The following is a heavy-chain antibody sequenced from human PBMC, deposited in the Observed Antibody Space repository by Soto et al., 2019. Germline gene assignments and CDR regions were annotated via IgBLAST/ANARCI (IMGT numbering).Heavy chain of an antibody. CDR3: ARSKWGRMLWFGEFDY. CDR2: IYYSGST. Sequence: QVQLQESGPGLVKPSQTLSLTCTVSSGSISSGDYYWSWIRQPPGKGLEWIGYIYYSGSTYYNPTLKSRVTISIDKSKNQFSVMLASVTAADTAVYYCARSKWGRMLWFGEFDYWGQGTLVTVSS. CDR1: SGSISSGDYY. V-gene: IGHV4-30-4*01. J-gene: IGHJ4*02. D-gene: IGHD3-10*01.